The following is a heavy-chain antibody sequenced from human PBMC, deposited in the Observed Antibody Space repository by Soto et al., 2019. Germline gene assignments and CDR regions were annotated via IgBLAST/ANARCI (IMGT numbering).Heavy chain of an antibody. CDR1: GFNFSSYG. D-gene: IGHD3-9*01. V-gene: IGHV3-33*01. Sequence: GGSLRLSCAASGFNFSSYGMHWVRQAPGKGLERVAVIWYDGSNKYYADTVKGRFTISRDNSKNTLYLQMNSLRAEDTAVYYCARGPWYYDILTGYYNYGMDVWGQGTTVTVSS. J-gene: IGHJ6*02. CDR3: ARGPWYYDILTGYYNYGMDV. CDR2: IWYDGSNK.